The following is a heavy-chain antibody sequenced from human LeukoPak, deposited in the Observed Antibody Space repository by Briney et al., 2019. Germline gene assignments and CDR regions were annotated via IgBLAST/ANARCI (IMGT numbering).Heavy chain of an antibody. CDR2: IYYSGST. J-gene: IGHJ6*02. V-gene: IGHV4-59*12. CDR1: GGSISSYY. D-gene: IGHD3-10*01. CDR3: ARVAGSRDYYGMDV. Sequence: PSETLSLTCTVSGGSISSYYWSWIRQPPGKGLEWIGYIYYSGSTNYNPSLKSRVTISVDTSKNQFSLKLSSVTAADTAVYYCARVAGSRDYYGMDVWGQGTTVTVSS.